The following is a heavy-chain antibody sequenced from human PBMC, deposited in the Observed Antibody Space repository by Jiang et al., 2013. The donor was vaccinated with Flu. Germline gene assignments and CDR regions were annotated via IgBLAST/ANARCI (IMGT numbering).Heavy chain of an antibody. D-gene: IGHD7-27*01. CDR3: ARELTGSDKYYYYYYGMDV. J-gene: IGHJ6*02. V-gene: IGHV1-2*05. CDR1: GYTFTGYY. Sequence: SCKASGYTFTGYYMHWVRQAPGQGLEWMGRINPNSGGTNYAQKFQGRVTMTRDTSISTAYMELSRLRSDDTVVYYCARELTGSDKYYYYYYGMDVWGQGTTVTVSS. CDR2: INPNSGGT.